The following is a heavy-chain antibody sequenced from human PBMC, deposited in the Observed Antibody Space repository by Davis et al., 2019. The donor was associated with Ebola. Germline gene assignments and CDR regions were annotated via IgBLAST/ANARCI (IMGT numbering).Heavy chain of an antibody. J-gene: IGHJ4*02. D-gene: IGHD2-2*01. CDR2: IYYSGST. CDR3: ARAIVVVPAAHFDY. V-gene: IGHV4-31*03. Sequence: PSETLSLTCTVSGGSISSGDYYWSWIRQPPGKGLEWIGYIYYSGSTYYNPSLKSRVTISVDTSKNQFSLKLSSVTAADTAVYYCARAIVVVPAAHFDYWGQGTLVTVSS. CDR1: GGSISSGDYY.